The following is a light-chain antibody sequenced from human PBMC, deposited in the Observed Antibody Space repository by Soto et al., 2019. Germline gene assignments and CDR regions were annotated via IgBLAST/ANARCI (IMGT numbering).Light chain of an antibody. Sequence: EIVLTQSPGTLSLSPGKRATLSCRASQSVSSYYLAWFQQKPGRHPRLLIYGASSRATGIPDRFSGSGSGTDFTLTISRLEPEDFAVYYCQQYHRSPRTFGQGTRVEIK. CDR2: GAS. J-gene: IGKJ1*01. CDR3: QQYHRSPRT. V-gene: IGKV3-20*01. CDR1: QSVSSYY.